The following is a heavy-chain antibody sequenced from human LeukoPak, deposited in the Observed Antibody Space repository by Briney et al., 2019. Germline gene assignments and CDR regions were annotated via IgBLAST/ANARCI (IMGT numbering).Heavy chain of an antibody. Sequence: GGSLRLSCAASGFTFSDYYMSWIRQAPGKGLEWVSYISSSGTNIYYADSVKGRFTISRDNAKNSLYLQMNSLRAEDTAVYYCTTLTYGDYGVFDYWGQGTLVTVSS. D-gene: IGHD4-17*01. V-gene: IGHV3-11*01. CDR3: TTLTYGDYGVFDY. CDR2: ISSSGTNI. J-gene: IGHJ4*02. CDR1: GFTFSDYY.